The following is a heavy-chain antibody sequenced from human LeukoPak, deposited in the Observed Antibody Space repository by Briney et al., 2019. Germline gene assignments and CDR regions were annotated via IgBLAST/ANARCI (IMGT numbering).Heavy chain of an antibody. CDR2: IHYSGST. CDR3: VRDRTSGSGKYYFDY. D-gene: IGHD6-13*01. Sequence: PSETLSLTCTVSGGSISSYYWSWIRQSPGKGLEWIGYIHYSGSTYYNPSLKSRVTISVDTSKNQFSLKLSSVTAADTAVYYCVRDRTSGSGKYYFDYWGQGTLVTVSS. CDR1: GGSISSYY. J-gene: IGHJ4*02. V-gene: IGHV4-59*01.